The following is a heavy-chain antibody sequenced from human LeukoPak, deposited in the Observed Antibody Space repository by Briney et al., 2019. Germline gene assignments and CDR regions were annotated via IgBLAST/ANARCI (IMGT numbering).Heavy chain of an antibody. V-gene: IGHV3-23*01. CDR1: GFTFSSYG. D-gene: IGHD6-19*01. CDR2: ISGSGGTT. CDR3: AKSGRIAVAGTWFDP. Sequence: PGGSLRLSCAASGFTFSSYGMSWVRQAPGKGLEWVSAISGSGGTTYYADSVKGRFTISRDNSKNTLYLQMNSLRAEDTAVYYCAKSGRIAVAGTWFDPWGQGTLVTVSS. J-gene: IGHJ5*02.